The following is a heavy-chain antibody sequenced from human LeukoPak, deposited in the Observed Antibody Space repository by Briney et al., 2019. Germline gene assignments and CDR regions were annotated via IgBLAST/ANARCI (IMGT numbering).Heavy chain of an antibody. CDR2: ISYDGSNK. J-gene: IGHJ4*02. V-gene: IGHV3-30*03. D-gene: IGHD2-8*01. CDR1: GFTFSSYG. Sequence: GGSLRLSCAASGFTFSSYGMHWVRQAPGKGLEWVAVISYDGSNKYYADSVKGRFTISRDNSKNTLYLQMNSLRAEDTAVYYCARDGVASNGGFDYWGQGTLVTVSS. CDR3: ARDGVASNGGFDY.